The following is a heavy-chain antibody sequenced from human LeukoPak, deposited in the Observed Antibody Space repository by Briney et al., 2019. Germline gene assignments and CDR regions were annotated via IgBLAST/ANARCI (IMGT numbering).Heavy chain of an antibody. V-gene: IGHV4-59*01. D-gene: IGHD2-15*01. CDR3: AACTGGTCYHLKFDY. Sequence: MASETLSLTRTLSCGPISSYYWSWIRPPPGKGLEGIGYIYYTGSTNYNPSLKSRVTISVDTSKSQFSLKLTSVTAADTAMYYCAACTGGTCYHLKFDYWGQGTLVTVSS. J-gene: IGHJ4*02. CDR2: IYYTGST. CDR1: CGPISSYY.